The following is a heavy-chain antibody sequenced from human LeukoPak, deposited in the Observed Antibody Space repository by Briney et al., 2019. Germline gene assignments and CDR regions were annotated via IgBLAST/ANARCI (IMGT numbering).Heavy chain of an antibody. CDR2: INPNGITT. J-gene: IGHJ4*02. D-gene: IGHD4-17*01. V-gene: IGHV3-74*01. CDR1: GFIFRNYW. CDR3: AKDFAGDRDY. Sequence: GGSLRLSCAASGFIFRNYWMHWVRQAPGKGLVWVARINPNGITTTYTDSVKGRFTISRDNAKNTLYLQMNSLRAEDTAVYYCAKDFAGDRDYWGQGTLVTVSS.